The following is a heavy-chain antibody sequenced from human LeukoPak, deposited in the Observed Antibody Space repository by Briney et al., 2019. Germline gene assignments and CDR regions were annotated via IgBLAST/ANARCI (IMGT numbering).Heavy chain of an antibody. CDR1: GFTFTDYW. CDR3: AKEKGYYYGSGSYSGY. J-gene: IGHJ4*02. Sequence: GGSLRLSCAASGFTFTDYWMSWVRQAPGKGPEWVANIKQDGSDKYYVDSVKGRFTISRDNAKNALYLQMNSLRAEDTAVYYCAKEKGYYYGSGSYSGYWGQGTLVTVSS. CDR2: IKQDGSDK. D-gene: IGHD3-10*01. V-gene: IGHV3-7*03.